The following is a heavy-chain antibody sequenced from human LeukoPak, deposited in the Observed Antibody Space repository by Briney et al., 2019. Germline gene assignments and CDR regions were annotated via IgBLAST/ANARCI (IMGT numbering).Heavy chain of an antibody. CDR1: GFTFSSYA. J-gene: IGHJ4*02. Sequence: GGSLRLSCAASGFTFSSYAMSWVRQAPGKGLEWVSAISGSGDSTYYADSVKGRFTISRDNSKDTLYLQMNGLRAEDTAVYYCAKGLGGYDRILIDYWGQGTLVTVSS. V-gene: IGHV3-23*01. CDR2: ISGSGDST. D-gene: IGHD5-12*01. CDR3: AKGLGGYDRILIDY.